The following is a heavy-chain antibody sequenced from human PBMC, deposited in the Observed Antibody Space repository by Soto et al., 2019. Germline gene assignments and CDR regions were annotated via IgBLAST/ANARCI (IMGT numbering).Heavy chain of an antibody. D-gene: IGHD6-6*01. J-gene: IGHJ4*02. CDR2: IYDIGIT. CDR1: GGSVSSGSYY. V-gene: IGHV4-61*01. CDR3: ARDFARHEYSDF. Sequence: SETLSLTCTVSGGSVSSGSYYWSWIRQPPGKGLEWVGEIYDIGITEYNPSLKSRVILSVDTSKNQFSLKLTSVTAADTAMYYCARDFARHEYSDFWGQGTLVTVSS.